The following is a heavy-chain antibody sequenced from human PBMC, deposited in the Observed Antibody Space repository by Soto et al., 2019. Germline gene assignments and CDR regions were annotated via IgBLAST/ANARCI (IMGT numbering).Heavy chain of an antibody. Sequence: GGSLRLSCTASGFTFGDYAMSWFRQAPGKGLEWVGFIRSKAYGGTTEYAASVKGRFTISRDDSKSIAYLQMNSLKTEDTAVYYCTRGKELKSYDYIWGSYPYYYMDVWGKGTTVTVSS. CDR3: TRGKELKSYDYIWGSYPYYYMDV. J-gene: IGHJ6*03. D-gene: IGHD3-16*01. CDR2: IRSKAYGGTT. V-gene: IGHV3-49*03. CDR1: GFTFGDYA.